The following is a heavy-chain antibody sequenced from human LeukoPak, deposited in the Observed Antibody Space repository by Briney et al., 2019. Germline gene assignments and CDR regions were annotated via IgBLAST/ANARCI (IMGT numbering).Heavy chain of an antibody. D-gene: IGHD6-13*01. Sequence: ASVKVSCKASGGTFSSYVLSWVRQAPGQGLEWMGGIIPVFGTSKYAQRLQDRVTITADESTSTVYMELSSLRFEDTAVYYCVRDVGAQQMVKGGFYYYALDVWGQGTTVTVTS. CDR1: GGTFSSYV. CDR3: VRDVGAQQMVKGGFYYYALDV. CDR2: IIPVFGTS. J-gene: IGHJ6*02. V-gene: IGHV1-69*13.